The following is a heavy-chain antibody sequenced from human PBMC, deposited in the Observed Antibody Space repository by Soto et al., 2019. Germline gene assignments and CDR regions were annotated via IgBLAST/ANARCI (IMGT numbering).Heavy chain of an antibody. D-gene: IGHD1-1*01. CDR2: IYAGGST. V-gene: IGHV3-66*01. J-gene: IGHJ4*02. Sequence: GGSLRLSCAASGFTFSSYAMNWVRQAPEKGLEWVSVIYAGGSTYYADSVKGRFTISRDNSKNTVYLQMNSLRAEDTAVYYCARVLYNDFSWGQGTLVTVSS. CDR1: GFTFSSYA. CDR3: ARVLYNDFS.